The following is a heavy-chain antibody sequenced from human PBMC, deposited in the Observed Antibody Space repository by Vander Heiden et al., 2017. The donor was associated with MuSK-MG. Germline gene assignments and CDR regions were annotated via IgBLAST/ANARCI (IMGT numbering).Heavy chain of an antibody. J-gene: IGHJ4*02. CDR2: IYYSGST. CDR3: ASCGSYYLGYYDY. V-gene: IGHV4-59*12. Sequence: QVQLQESGPGLVKPSETLSLACPVSAGSISSYYWSWIRQPPGKGLEWIGYIYYSGSTNYNSSLKSRVTISVDTSKNQISLKLRPVTAADTAVYYCASCGSYYLGYYDYWGQGTLVTVSS. D-gene: IGHD1-26*01. CDR1: AGSISSYY.